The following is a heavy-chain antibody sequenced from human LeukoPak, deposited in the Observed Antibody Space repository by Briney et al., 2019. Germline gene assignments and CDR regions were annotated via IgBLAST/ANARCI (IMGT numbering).Heavy chain of an antibody. Sequence: PGGSLRLSCAASGFTFSSYAMHWVRQAPGKGLEWVAVISYDGSNKYYADSVKGRFTISRDNSKNTLYLQMNSLRAEDTAVYYCARDSRLLWFGELWPLDYWGQGTLVTVSS. CDR2: ISYDGSNK. V-gene: IGHV3-30-3*01. J-gene: IGHJ4*02. CDR3: ARDSRLLWFGELWPLDY. D-gene: IGHD3-10*01. CDR1: GFTFSSYA.